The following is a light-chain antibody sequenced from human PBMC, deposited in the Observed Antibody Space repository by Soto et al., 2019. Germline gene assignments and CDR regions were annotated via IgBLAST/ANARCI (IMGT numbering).Light chain of an antibody. V-gene: IGLV2-14*01. Sequence: QFALTEPASVSRSPGQSGTISCTGTSSDVGGYDYVSWYQHHPGKANKLVIYDVSYRPSGVSDRFSGSKSANTASLTISGLQAEDEADYYCSSYTSSSTHFFGTGTKVTV. CDR1: SSDVGGYDY. CDR2: DVS. CDR3: SSYTSSSTHF. J-gene: IGLJ1*01.